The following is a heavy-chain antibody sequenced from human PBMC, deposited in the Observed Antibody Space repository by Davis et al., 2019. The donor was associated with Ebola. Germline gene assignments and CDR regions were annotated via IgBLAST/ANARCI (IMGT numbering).Heavy chain of an antibody. CDR1: GLTFTDSA. J-gene: IGHJ4*02. CDR2: VRSKANFYET. V-gene: IGHV3-73*01. Sequence: PGGSLRLSCVASGLTFTDSAIHWVRQAPGKGLEWVGRVRSKANFYETSYGASVRGRFIISRDDSKKMAYLQMNSLQTGDTAIYYCTVRFYYWGRGTLVTVSS. CDR3: TVRFYY.